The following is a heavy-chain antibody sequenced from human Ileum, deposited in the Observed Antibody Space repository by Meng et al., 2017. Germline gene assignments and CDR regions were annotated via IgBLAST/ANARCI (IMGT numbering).Heavy chain of an antibody. CDR1: GLTFSTSW. CDR2: INPDGSQR. CDR3: ARTHNYGYDY. J-gene: IGHJ4*02. Sequence: GESLKISCGASGLTFSTSWMTWVRQAPGKGLEWVADINPDGSQRSYVDSVKGRFTISRDNARNSLYLQMNTLRAEDMAVYFCARTHNYGYDYWGQGTLVTVSS. D-gene: IGHD5-18*01. V-gene: IGHV3-7*01.